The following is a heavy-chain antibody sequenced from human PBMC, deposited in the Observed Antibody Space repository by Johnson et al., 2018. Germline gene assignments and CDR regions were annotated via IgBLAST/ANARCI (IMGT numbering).Heavy chain of an antibody. Sequence: QVQLQESGPGLVKXSETLSLXCTVSGGSISSYYWRWIRQPPGTGLEWIGYIYYSGSTNYNTPLKSPITISVDTSKNQFSLKLSSVTAAETAVYYCAIEGWATIVGPYYYYYMDVGGKGTTVTVSS. D-gene: IGHD5-12*01. CDR2: IYYSGST. CDR3: AIEGWATIVGPYYYYYMDV. J-gene: IGHJ6*03. CDR1: GGSISSYY. V-gene: IGHV4-59*01.